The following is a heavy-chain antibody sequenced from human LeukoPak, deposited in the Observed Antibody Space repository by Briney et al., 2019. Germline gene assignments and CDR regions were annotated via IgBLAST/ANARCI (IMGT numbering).Heavy chain of an antibody. V-gene: IGHV5-51*01. J-gene: IGHJ6*02. CDR2: ISPGDSDI. CDR1: GYKFTHYW. Sequence: GEPLKISCEASGYKFTHYWIAWVRQMPGKGLEWMGIISPGDSDIRYSPSFQGQVTISADKSISTAYLQWSSLKASDTAMYYCARRYYYASGDSYGMDVWGQGTTVIVSS. D-gene: IGHD3-10*01. CDR3: ARRYYYASGDSYGMDV.